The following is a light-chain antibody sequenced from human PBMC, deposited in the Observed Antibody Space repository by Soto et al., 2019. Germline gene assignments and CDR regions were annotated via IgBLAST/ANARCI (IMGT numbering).Light chain of an antibody. CDR1: QSISSY. CDR2: AAS. CDR3: QHYNSYSEA. V-gene: IGKV1-39*01. Sequence: DIQMTQSVSSLAASVGDRVTITCRASQSISSYLNWYQQKPGKAPKLLIYAASSLQSGVPSRFSGSGSGTEFTLTISSLQPDDFATYYCQHYNSYSEAFGQGA. J-gene: IGKJ1*01.